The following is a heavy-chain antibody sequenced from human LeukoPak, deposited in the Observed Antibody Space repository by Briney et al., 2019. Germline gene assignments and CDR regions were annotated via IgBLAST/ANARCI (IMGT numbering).Heavy chain of an antibody. J-gene: IGHJ4*02. CDR2: IYHSGST. Sequence: SETLSLTCAVYGGSFSGYYWSWIRQPPGKGLEWIGSIYHSGSTYYNPSLKSRVTISVDTSKNQFSLKLSSVTATDTAVYYCARGSITMIVVVTDYFDYWGQGTLVTVSS. V-gene: IGHV4-34*01. D-gene: IGHD3-22*01. CDR1: GGSFSGYY. CDR3: ARGSITMIVVVTDYFDY.